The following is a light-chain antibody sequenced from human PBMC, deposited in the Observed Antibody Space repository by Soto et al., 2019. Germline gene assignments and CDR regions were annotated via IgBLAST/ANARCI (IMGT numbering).Light chain of an antibody. CDR1: QSVSSSY. J-gene: IGKJ5*01. CDR2: GAS. V-gene: IGKV3-20*01. Sequence: EIVLTQSPGTLSLSPMEIATLSFMASQSVSSSYLAWYQHKPGQAPRLLIYGASSRATGIPDRFSGSRSGTDFSLTISRLEPEDFAVYYCQQYGSSPTTFGQGTRLEIK. CDR3: QQYGSSPTT.